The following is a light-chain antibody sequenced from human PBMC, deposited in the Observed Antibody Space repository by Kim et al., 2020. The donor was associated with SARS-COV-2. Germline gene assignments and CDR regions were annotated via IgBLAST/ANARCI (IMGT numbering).Light chain of an antibody. CDR1: KLGDKY. Sequence: VAPGQTASITCSGDKLGDKYASWYQQKPCQSPILVIYQDSKRPSGIPERFSGSNSGNTATLTISGTQAMDEADYYCQAWDSSTVVFGGGTQLTVL. J-gene: IGLJ2*01. V-gene: IGLV3-1*01. CDR2: QDS. CDR3: QAWDSSTVV.